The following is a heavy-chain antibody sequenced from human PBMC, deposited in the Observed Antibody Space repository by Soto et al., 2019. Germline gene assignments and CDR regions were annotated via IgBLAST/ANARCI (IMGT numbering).Heavy chain of an antibody. V-gene: IGHV3-30*18. D-gene: IGHD6-13*01. CDR2: ISHDGVSQ. CDR1: GFTLSNTG. Sequence: QVQLVESGGGVVQPGTSLRLSCVVSGFTLSNTGVHWVRQAPGKGLEWVAMISHDGVSQHYVDSVRGRFTISRDNSKHTLYLQIDSLRPEDTSVYYCAKDWGSSGWFNWFDSWGPGTLVIVSS. J-gene: IGHJ5*01. CDR3: AKDWGSSGWFNWFDS.